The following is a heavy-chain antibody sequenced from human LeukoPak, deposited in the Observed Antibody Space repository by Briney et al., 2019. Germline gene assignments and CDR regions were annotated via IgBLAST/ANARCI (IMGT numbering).Heavy chain of an antibody. CDR1: GFTFSSYG. Sequence: PGRSLRLSCAASGFTFSSYGMHWVRQAPGKGLEWVAVISYDGSNKYYADSVKGRFTISRDNSKNTQYLQMNSLRAEDTAVYYCAKVFWIAAADLPDKTFDYWGQGTLVTVSS. CDR2: ISYDGSNK. V-gene: IGHV3-30*18. J-gene: IGHJ4*02. D-gene: IGHD6-13*01. CDR3: AKVFWIAAADLPDKTFDY.